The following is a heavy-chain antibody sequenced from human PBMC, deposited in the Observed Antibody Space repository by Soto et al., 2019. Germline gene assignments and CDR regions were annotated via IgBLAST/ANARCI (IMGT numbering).Heavy chain of an antibody. D-gene: IGHD4-17*01. Sequence: ASVKVSCKASGYTFTSYGISWVRQAPGQGLEWMGWISAYNGNTNYAQKLQGRVTMTTDTSTSTAYMELSSLRSEDTAVYYCARGNRGVTTVTTLVNSFDMGGQGTMVTVSS. CDR2: ISAYNGNT. CDR1: GYTFTSYG. V-gene: IGHV1-18*01. CDR3: ARGNRGVTTVTTLVNSFDM. J-gene: IGHJ3*02.